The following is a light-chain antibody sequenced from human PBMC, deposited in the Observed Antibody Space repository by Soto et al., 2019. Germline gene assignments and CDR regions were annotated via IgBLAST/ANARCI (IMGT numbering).Light chain of an antibody. CDR3: IQDLQTPQFT. J-gene: IGKJ3*01. CDR1: QSLLHSNGYNY. CDR2: LAS. V-gene: IGKV2-28*01. Sequence: DIVMTQSPLSLPVTPGEPASISCRSSQSLLHSNGYNYLDWYLQKPGQSPQLLIYLASYRASGVPDRLSGSGSGTDLTLKISRVEAEDVVVYYCIQDLQTPQFTFGPGTKVDIK.